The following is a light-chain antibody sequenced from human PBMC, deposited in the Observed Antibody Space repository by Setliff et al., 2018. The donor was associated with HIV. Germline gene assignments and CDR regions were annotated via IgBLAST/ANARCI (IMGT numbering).Light chain of an antibody. CDR2: NDI. CDR1: KSNIGASFD. Sequence: QSALAQPPSVSGAPGQGVTISCTGSKSNIGASFDVHWYQHLPGTAPKLLIYNDIIRPSGVPDRFSGSKSGTSATLTISRLQAEDEADYYCQSYDRSLGGLYVFGTGTKVTVL. CDR3: QSYDRSLGGLYV. V-gene: IGLV1-40*01. J-gene: IGLJ1*01.